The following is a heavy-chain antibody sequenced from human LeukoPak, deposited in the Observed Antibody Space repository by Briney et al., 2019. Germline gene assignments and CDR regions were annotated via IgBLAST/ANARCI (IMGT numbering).Heavy chain of an antibody. CDR1: TSDFNYYY. Sequence: KAGGSLRLSCAASTSDFNYYYMNWIRQAPGKGLEWLSYISDNGKTIFYADSVKGRFTISRDNAGKSLFLQMNSLRVEDTAVYYCARVINARYSSSSWGVYYYYYMDVWGKGTTVTVSS. J-gene: IGHJ6*03. V-gene: IGHV3-11*01. CDR3: ARVINARYSSSSWGVYYYYYMDV. CDR2: ISDNGKTI. D-gene: IGHD6-6*01.